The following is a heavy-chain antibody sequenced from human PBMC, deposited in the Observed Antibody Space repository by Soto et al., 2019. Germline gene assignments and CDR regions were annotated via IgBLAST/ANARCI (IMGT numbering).Heavy chain of an antibody. D-gene: IGHD3-22*01. Sequence: QVQLVESGGGVVQPGRSLRLSCAVSGFTFRSYGMHWVRQAPGKGLEWVAVISYDGSNKYYADSVKGRFTISRDNSKNTLYLQMNSLRAEDTAVYYCARKTLTYYSDSSGSYWGQGTLVTVSS. CDR2: ISYDGSNK. J-gene: IGHJ4*02. V-gene: IGHV3-30*03. CDR3: ARKTLTYYSDSSGSY. CDR1: GFTFRSYG.